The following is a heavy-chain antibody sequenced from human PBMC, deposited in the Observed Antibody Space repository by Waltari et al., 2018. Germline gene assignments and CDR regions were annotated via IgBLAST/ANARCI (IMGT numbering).Heavy chain of an antibody. CDR1: GGSITSSY. D-gene: IGHD3-16*01. CDR3: ARHEGGGLNAL. CDR2: IYYTGTT. V-gene: IGHV4-59*08. Sequence: QVQLQESGPGLVKPSETLSLTCTVSGGSITSSYWSWFRQPPGKGLEWIGDIYYTGTTNYSPSLKSRVTMSVDTSKDQFSLKVTSVTAADTAMYYCARHEGGGLNALWGQGTLVTVSS. J-gene: IGHJ4*02.